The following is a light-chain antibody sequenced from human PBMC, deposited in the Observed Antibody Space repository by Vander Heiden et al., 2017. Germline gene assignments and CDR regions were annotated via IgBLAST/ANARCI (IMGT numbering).Light chain of an antibody. CDR2: DAS. CDR3: QQRSNWCP. CDR1: QSVSSY. J-gene: IGKJ3*01. V-gene: IGKV3-11*01. Sequence: SPGERDTLSCRASQSVSSYLAWYQQKPGQAPRLLIYDASNRATGIPARFSGSGSGTDFTLTISSLEPEDFAVYYCQQRSNWCPFGPGTKVDIK.